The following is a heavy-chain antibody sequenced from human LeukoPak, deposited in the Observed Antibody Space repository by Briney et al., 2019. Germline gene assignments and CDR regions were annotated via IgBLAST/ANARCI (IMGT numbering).Heavy chain of an antibody. V-gene: IGHV1-3*01. Sequence: ASVKVSCKASGYTFTSYAMHWVRQAPGQRLEWMGWINAGNGNTKYSQKFQGRVTITRDTSASTAYMELSSLRSEDTAVYYCASGPSAYYGSGSYRFDYWGQGTLVTVSS. D-gene: IGHD3-10*01. CDR3: ASGPSAYYGSGSYRFDY. CDR1: GYTFTSYA. J-gene: IGHJ4*02. CDR2: INAGNGNT.